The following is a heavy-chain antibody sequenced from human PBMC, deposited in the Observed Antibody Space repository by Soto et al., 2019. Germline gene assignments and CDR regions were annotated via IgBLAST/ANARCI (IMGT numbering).Heavy chain of an antibody. J-gene: IGHJ4*02. CDR2: IYWDDDE. D-gene: IGHD3-10*01. Sequence: GPKPMTPTHPLRQNCTSRGFPHTTRRKGVGWIRQPPGKALEWLALIYWDDDEGYSPSLKSRLTITKDTSKNQVVLTMTNMDPVDTATYYCAHRPRGFSYYFDYWGQGTLVTVSS. CDR1: GFPHTTRRKG. V-gene: IGHV2-5*02. CDR3: AHRPRGFSYYFDY.